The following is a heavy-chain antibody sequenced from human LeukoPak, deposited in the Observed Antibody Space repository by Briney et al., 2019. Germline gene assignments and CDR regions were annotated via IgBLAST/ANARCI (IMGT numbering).Heavy chain of an antibody. J-gene: IGHJ4*02. Sequence: PGRSLRLSCAASGFTFDDYGMSWVRQAPGKGLEWVSGINWNGGSTGYADSVKGRFTISRDNAKNSLYLQMNSLKTEDTAVYYCTTRPDTIGYYDFYFDYWGQGILVTVSS. D-gene: IGHD3-22*01. V-gene: IGHV3-20*04. CDR2: INWNGGST. CDR1: GFTFDDYG. CDR3: TTRPDTIGYYDFYFDY.